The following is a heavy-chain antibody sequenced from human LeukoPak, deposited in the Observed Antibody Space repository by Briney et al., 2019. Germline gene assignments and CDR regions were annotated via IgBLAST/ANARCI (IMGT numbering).Heavy chain of an antibody. V-gene: IGHV1-18*01. D-gene: IGHD5-24*01. CDR3: ARSDLRKITAGPFNY. J-gene: IGHJ4*02. Sequence: GASVKVSCKASGYTFTNYGITWVRQAPGPGLEWMGWISGYQGSTKYAQNFQGRVTMTIDTSTSTAYMDLRSLRSDDTAIYFCARSDLRKITAGPFNYWGQGTLVSAS. CDR2: ISGYQGST. CDR1: GYTFTNYG.